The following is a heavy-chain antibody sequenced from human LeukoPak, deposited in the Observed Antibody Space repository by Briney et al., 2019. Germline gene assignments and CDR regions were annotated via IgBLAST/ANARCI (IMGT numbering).Heavy chain of an antibody. CDR1: GGPISSYY. D-gene: IGHD6-19*01. V-gene: IGHV4-59*08. CDR2: IYYTGST. J-gene: IGHJ5*02. Sequence: SQTLSLTCTVSGGPISSYYWSWIRQPPGKGLEWIGYIYYTGSTNYNPSLKSRVTISVDTSKNQFSLKLSSVTAADTAVYYCARIAVTATGYNWFDPWGQGTLVTVSS. CDR3: ARIAVTATGYNWFDP.